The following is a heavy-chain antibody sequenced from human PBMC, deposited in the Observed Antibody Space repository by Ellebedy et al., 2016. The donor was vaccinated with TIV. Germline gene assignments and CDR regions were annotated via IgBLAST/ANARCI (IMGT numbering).Heavy chain of an antibody. CDR2: INPSGGST. J-gene: IGHJ4*02. CDR1: GYTFTSYY. V-gene: IGHV1-46*04. D-gene: IGHD6-19*01. Sequence: AASVKVSCKASGYTFTSYYMHWVRQAPGQGLEWMGIINPSGGSTSYAQKLQGRVTMTRDTSTSTVYMELSSLRSEDTAVYYCARDVGYSSGWYVLTSWYYFDYWGQGTLVTVSS. CDR3: ARDVGYSSGWYVLTSWYYFDY.